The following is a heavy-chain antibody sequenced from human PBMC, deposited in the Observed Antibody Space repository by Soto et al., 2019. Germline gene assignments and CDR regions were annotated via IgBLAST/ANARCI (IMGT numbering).Heavy chain of an antibody. CDR2: MNPNSGNT. CDR3: ASGPYYGSGGYYYMDV. V-gene: IGHV1-8*01. CDR1: GYTFTSYD. D-gene: IGHD3-10*01. Sequence: QVQLVQSGAEVKKPGASVKVSCKASGYTFTSYDINWVRQATGQGLEWMGWMNPNSGNTGYAQKFQGRVIMTRNTSISTADMELSSLRSEDTAVYYCASGPYYGSGGYYYMDVWGKGTTVTVSS. J-gene: IGHJ6*03.